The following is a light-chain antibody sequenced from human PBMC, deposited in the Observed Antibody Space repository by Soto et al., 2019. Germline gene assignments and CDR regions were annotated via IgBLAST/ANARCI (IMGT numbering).Light chain of an antibody. V-gene: IGLV2-23*03. Sequence: ALTQPASVSGSPGQSITISCTGTSTNVGGYTLVSWFQQHPGRAPKLMIYEGSKRPSGVSHRFSGSKSGNTASLTISGLQAEDEADYYCCSYTGSTSFPWVFGGGTKLTVL. CDR2: EGS. CDR1: STNVGGYTL. J-gene: IGLJ3*02. CDR3: CSYTGSTSFPWV.